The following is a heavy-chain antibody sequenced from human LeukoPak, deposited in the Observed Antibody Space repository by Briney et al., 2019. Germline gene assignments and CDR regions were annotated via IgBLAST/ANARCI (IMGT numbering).Heavy chain of an antibody. V-gene: IGHV1-18*01. J-gene: IGHJ5*02. Sequence: GASVKVSCKASGYTFTSYGISWVRQAPGQGLEWMGWISAYNGNTNYAQKLQGRVTMTTDTSTSTAYMELRSLRSDDTAVYYCARAKRMVLTMIVVVMDWFDPWGQGTLVTVSS. D-gene: IGHD3-22*01. CDR2: ISAYNGNT. CDR1: GYTFTSYG. CDR3: ARAKRMVLTMIVVVMDWFDP.